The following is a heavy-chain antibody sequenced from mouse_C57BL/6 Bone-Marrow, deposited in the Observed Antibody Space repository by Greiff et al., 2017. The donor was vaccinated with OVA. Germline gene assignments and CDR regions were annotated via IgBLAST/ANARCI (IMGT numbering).Heavy chain of an antibody. CDR1: GYTFTDHT. J-gene: IGHJ2*01. CDR2: IYPRDGST. Sequence: QVQLKESDAELVKPGASVKISCKVSGYTFTDHTIHWMKQRPEQGLEWIGYIYPRDGSTKYNEKFKGKATLTADKSSSTAYMQLNSLTSEDSAVYFCARKPYYYGSSSYYFDYWGQGTTLTVSS. CDR3: ARKPYYYGSSSYYFDY. D-gene: IGHD1-1*01. V-gene: IGHV1-78*01.